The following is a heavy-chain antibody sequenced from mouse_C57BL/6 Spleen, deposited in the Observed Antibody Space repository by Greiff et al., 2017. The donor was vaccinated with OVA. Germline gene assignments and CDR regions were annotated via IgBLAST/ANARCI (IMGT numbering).Heavy chain of an antibody. D-gene: IGHD2-4*01. CDR3: ATYYYEGLDY. CDR1: GYTFTDYY. V-gene: IGHV1-26*01. J-gene: IGHJ2*01. Sequence: VQLQQSGPELVKPGASVKISCKASGYTFTDYYMNWVKQSHGKSLEWIGDINPNNGGTSYNQKFKGKATLTVDKSSSTAYMELRSLTSEDSAVYYCATYYYEGLDYWGQGTTLTVSS. CDR2: INPNNGGT.